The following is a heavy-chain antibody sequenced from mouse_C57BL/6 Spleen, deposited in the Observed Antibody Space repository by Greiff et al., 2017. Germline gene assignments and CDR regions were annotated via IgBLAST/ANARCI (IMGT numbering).Heavy chain of an antibody. J-gene: IGHJ1*03. V-gene: IGHV14-2*01. D-gene: IGHD3-3*01. CDR3: ALGGPYSYWYFDV. CDR1: GFNIKDYY. CDR2: IDPEDGET. Sequence: EVQLQQSGAELVKPGASVKLSCTASGFNIKDYYMHWVKQRTEQGLEWIGRIDPEDGETKYDPKFQGKATITADTSSNTAYLQLSSLTSEDTAVYYCALGGPYSYWYFDVWGTGTTVTVSS.